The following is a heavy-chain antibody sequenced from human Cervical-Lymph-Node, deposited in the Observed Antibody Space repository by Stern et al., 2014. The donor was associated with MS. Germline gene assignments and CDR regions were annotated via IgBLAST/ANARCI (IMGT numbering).Heavy chain of an antibody. V-gene: IGHV4-38-2*02. CDR3: AREEQQLVHGNWFDP. CDR1: GYSISSGYY. CDR2: IYHSGST. Sequence: QVQLQESGPGLVKPSETLSLTCTVSGYSISSGYYWGWIRQPPGKGLEWXGTIYHSGSTYYNPSLQSRVNISVETSKKPFSLKLSFVTAADTAVYYCAREEQQLVHGNWFDPWGQGTLVTVSS. J-gene: IGHJ5*02. D-gene: IGHD6-13*01.